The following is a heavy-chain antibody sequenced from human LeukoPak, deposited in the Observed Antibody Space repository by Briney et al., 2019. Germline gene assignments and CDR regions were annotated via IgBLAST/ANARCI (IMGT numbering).Heavy chain of an antibody. CDR1: GYTFTSYD. CDR3: ARDEVGAADY. J-gene: IGHJ4*02. D-gene: IGHD1-26*01. Sequence: ASVKVSCKASGYTFTSYDINWVRQATGQGLEWMGIINPSGGSTSYAQKFQGRVTMTRDTSTSTVYMELSSLRSEDTAVYYCARDEVGAADYWGQGTLVTVSS. V-gene: IGHV1-46*01. CDR2: INPSGGST.